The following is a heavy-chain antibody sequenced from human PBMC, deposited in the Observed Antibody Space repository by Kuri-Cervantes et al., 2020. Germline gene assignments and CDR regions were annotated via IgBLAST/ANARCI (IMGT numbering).Heavy chain of an antibody. CDR3: ARVRVQGVRKAGFDP. D-gene: IGHD3-10*01. J-gene: IGHJ5*02. V-gene: IGHV3-48*03. CDR1: GFTLSTYW. Sequence: GESLKISCAASGFTLSTYWMHWVRQVPGKGLEWVSYISSSGSTISYADSVKGRFTISKDNATNSLYLQMNSLRAEDTAVYYCARVRVQGVRKAGFDPWGQGTLVTVSS. CDR2: ISSSGSTI.